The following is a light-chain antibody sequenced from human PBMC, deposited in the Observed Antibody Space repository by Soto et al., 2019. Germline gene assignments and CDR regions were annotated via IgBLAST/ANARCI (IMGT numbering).Light chain of an antibody. Sequence: EIVLTQSPGTLSLSPGERATLSCRASQSVSTYLAWYQQKPGQAPRLLIYGASTRATGIPARFSGSGSGTEFTLTISSLQSEDFAIYYCQQYHNYPPITFGQGTRLEIK. CDR1: QSVSTY. CDR3: QQYHNYPPIT. V-gene: IGKV3D-15*01. J-gene: IGKJ5*01. CDR2: GAS.